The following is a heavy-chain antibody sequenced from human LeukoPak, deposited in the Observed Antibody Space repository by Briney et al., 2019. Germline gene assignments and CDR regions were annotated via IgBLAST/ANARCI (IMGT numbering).Heavy chain of an antibody. CDR3: ARLLSPGWFDP. J-gene: IGHJ5*02. CDR2: VYYNGDT. D-gene: IGHD2/OR15-2a*01. Sequence: SETLSLTCTVSRGSISSSGSYWAWIRQPPGKGLEWIANVYYNGDTYCNSSLYSRVTISADTSKNQFSLNLRSVTAADTAVYYCARLLSPGWFDPWGQGTLVTVSS. CDR1: RGSISSSGSY. V-gene: IGHV4-39*01.